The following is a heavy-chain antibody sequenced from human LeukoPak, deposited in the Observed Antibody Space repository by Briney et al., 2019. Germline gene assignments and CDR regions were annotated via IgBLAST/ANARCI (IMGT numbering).Heavy chain of an antibody. Sequence: ASVKVSCKASGYTFTGYYMHWVRQAPGQGLEWMGWINPNSGGTNYAQKFQGRVTMTRDTSISTAYMELSRLRSDDTAVYYCARDLVLGVYYGDYENDWGQGTLVTVSS. CDR3: ARDLVLGVYYGDYEND. D-gene: IGHD4-17*01. CDR1: GYTFTGYY. V-gene: IGHV1-2*02. CDR2: INPNSGGT. J-gene: IGHJ4*02.